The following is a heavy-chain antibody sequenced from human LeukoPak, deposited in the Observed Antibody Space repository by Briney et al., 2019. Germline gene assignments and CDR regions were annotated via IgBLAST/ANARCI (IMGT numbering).Heavy chain of an antibody. D-gene: IGHD3-3*01. CDR1: GYTFTSYG. Sequence: ASVKVSCKASGYTFTSYGISWVRQAPGQGLEWMGWISAYNGNTNYAQKLQGRVTMTTDTSTSTACMELRSLRSDDTAVYYCARSRADILEWYKTYYFDYWGQGTLVTVSS. CDR2: ISAYNGNT. CDR3: ARSRADILEWYKTYYFDY. J-gene: IGHJ4*02. V-gene: IGHV1-18*01.